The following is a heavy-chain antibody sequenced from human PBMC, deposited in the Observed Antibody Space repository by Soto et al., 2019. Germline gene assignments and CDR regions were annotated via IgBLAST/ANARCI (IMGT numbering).Heavy chain of an antibody. CDR2: IKKDESKK. CDR1: GFTFSDYW. V-gene: IGHV3-7*05. D-gene: IGHD3-22*01. J-gene: IGHJ3*02. Sequence: EVQLVESGGGLVQPGESLRLSCAASGFTFSDYWMTWVRQAPGKGLEWVANIKKDESKKSYLDSVRGRFTISRDNARNSLYLQMDSLRAEDTALYYCARDVSPGSGPYYLEAFDMWGQGTMVNVSS. CDR3: ARDVSPGSGPYYLEAFDM.